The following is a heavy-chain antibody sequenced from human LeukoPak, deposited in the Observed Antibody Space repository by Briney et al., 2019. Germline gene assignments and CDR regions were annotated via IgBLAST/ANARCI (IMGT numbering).Heavy chain of an antibody. J-gene: IGHJ4*02. Sequence: PGGSLRLSCAASGFTFSTYGMSWVRQAPGKGLEWVSGIGGSGGATYYADSVKGRFTISRDNSKNTLYLQMNSLRAEDTAIYYCAKDVDYGDYVVYWGQGTLVTVSS. CDR2: IGGSGGAT. V-gene: IGHV3-23*01. CDR3: AKDVDYGDYVVY. CDR1: GFTFSTYG. D-gene: IGHD4-17*01.